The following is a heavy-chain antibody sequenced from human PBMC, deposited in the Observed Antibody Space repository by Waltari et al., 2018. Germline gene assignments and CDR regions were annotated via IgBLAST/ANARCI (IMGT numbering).Heavy chain of an antibody. CDR2: MNPNSGNT. Sequence: QVQLVQSGAEVKKPGASVKVYCKASGYTFTSYAINWVRQATGQGLEWMGWMNPNSGNTGYAQKFQGRVTITRNTSISTAYMELSSLRSEDTAVYYCARGGRNYDILTGYYISGWFDPWGQGTLVTVSS. CDR1: GYTFTSYA. D-gene: IGHD3-9*01. CDR3: ARGGRNYDILTGYYISGWFDP. J-gene: IGHJ5*02. V-gene: IGHV1-8*03.